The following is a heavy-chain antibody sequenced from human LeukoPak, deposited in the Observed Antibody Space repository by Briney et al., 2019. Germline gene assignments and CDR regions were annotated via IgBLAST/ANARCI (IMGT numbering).Heavy chain of an antibody. CDR3: AKVEMATIGNFGYYGMDV. J-gene: IGHJ6*02. D-gene: IGHD5-24*01. CDR1: GFTFDDYA. Sequence: GRSLRLSCAASGFTFDDYAMHWVRQAPGKGLEWVSGISWNSGSIGYADSVKGRFTISRDNAKNSLYLQMNSLRAEDTALYYCAKVEMATIGNFGYYGMDVWGQGTTVTVSS. CDR2: ISWNSGSI. V-gene: IGHV3-9*01.